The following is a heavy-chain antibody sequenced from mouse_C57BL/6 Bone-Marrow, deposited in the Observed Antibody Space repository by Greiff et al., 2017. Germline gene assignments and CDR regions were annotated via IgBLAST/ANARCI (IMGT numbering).Heavy chain of an antibody. V-gene: IGHV7-3*01. CDR1: GFTFTDYY. CDR2: IRNKANGYTT. D-gene: IGHD1-1*01. Sequence: DVKLVESGGGLVQPGGSLSLSCAASGFTFTDYYMSWVRQPPGKALEWLGFIRNKANGYTTEYSASVKGRFTISRDNSQSILYLQMNALRAEDSATYYCARYTYGSSSYYFDYWGQGTTLTVSS. J-gene: IGHJ2*01. CDR3: ARYTYGSSSYYFDY.